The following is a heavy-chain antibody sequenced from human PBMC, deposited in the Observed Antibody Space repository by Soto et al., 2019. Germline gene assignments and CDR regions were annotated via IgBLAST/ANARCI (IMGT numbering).Heavy chain of an antibody. J-gene: IGHJ6*02. CDR1: GGTFGSYA. CDR3: ARSQGSSTSLEIYYYYYYGMDL. Sequence: QVQLVQSGAEVKKPGSSVKVSCKASGGTFGSYAISWVRQAPGQGLEWMGGIIPIPGTANYAQKFQGRVTIAADESTSTAYMELSSLRSKDTAVYYCARSQGSSTSLEIYYYYYYGMDLWGQGTTVTVSS. CDR2: IIPIPGTA. V-gene: IGHV1-69*01. D-gene: IGHD2-2*01.